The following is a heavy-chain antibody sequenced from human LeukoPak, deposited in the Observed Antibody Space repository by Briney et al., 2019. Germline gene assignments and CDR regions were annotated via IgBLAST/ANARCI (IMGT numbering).Heavy chain of an antibody. V-gene: IGHV4-34*01. CDR1: GGSFSGYY. J-gene: IGHJ3*02. Sequence: SETLSLTCAVYGGSFSGYYWSWIRQPPGKGLEWIGEINHSGSTNYNPSLKSRVTISVDTSKNRFSLKLSSVTAADTSVYYCARQGRGEVGEFGGFDIWGQGTMVTVSS. CDR2: INHSGST. D-gene: IGHD3-10*01. CDR3: ARQGRGEVGEFGGFDI.